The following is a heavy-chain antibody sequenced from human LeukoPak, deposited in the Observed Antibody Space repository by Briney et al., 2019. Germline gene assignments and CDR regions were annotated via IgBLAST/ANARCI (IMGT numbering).Heavy chain of an antibody. CDR3: AREPTHDYDYVWGSYRDDAFDI. V-gene: IGHV1-69*04. Sequence: GASVKVSCKASGGTFSSYAISWVRQAPGQGLEWMGRIIPILGIANYAQKFQGRVAITADKSTSTAYMELSSLRSEDTAVYYCAREPTHDYDYVWGSYRDDAFDIWGQGTMVTVSS. CDR1: GGTFSSYA. CDR2: IIPILGIA. D-gene: IGHD3-16*02. J-gene: IGHJ3*02.